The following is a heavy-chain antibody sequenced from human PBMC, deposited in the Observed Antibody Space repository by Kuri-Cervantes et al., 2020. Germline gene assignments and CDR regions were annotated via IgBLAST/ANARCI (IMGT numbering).Heavy chain of an antibody. D-gene: IGHD3-3*01. J-gene: IGHJ4*02. V-gene: IGHV1-18*01. Sequence: ASVKVSCKASGYTFTSYGISWVRQAPGQGLEWMGWISAYNGNTNYAQKLQGRVTMTTDTSTSTAYMELSRLRSDDTAVYYCARDYDFWRQEIHPLDYWGQGTLVTVSS. CDR1: GYTFTSYG. CDR2: ISAYNGNT. CDR3: ARDYDFWRQEIHPLDY.